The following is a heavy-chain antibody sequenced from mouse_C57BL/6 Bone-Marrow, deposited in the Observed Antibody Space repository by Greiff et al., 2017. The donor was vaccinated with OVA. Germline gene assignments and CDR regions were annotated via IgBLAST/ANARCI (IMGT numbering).Heavy chain of an antibody. Sequence: EVQGVESGEGLVKPGGSLKLSCAASGFTFSSYAMSWVRQTPEKRLEWVAYISSGGDYIYYADTVKGRFTISRDNARNTLYLQMSRLKSEDTAMYYCTRDDYDGFAYWGQGTLVTVSA. CDR2: ISSGGDYI. J-gene: IGHJ3*01. CDR1: GFTFSSYA. CDR3: TRDDYDGFAY. D-gene: IGHD2-4*01. V-gene: IGHV5-9-1*02.